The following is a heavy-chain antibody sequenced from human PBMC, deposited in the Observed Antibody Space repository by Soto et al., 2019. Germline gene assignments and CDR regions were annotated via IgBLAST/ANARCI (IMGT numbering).Heavy chain of an antibody. J-gene: IGHJ6*02. Sequence: QVQLEQSGAEVKKPGASVKVSCEGSGYTFSAYYIHWVRQAPGQGLEWMGWINPRSGGTNFAQKFQGRVTMTRDTSISTAYMELTRLMSNDTAVYYCATCTGGSCYYYGMDIWRQGTTVTVSS. CDR3: ATCTGGSCYYYGMDI. CDR1: GYTFSAYY. D-gene: IGHD2-15*01. CDR2: INPRSGGT. V-gene: IGHV1-2*02.